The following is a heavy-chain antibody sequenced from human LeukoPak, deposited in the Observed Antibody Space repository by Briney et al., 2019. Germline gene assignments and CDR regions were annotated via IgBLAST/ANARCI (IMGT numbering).Heavy chain of an antibody. D-gene: IGHD5-18*01. V-gene: IGHV4-30-2*01. CDR1: GGSISSGGYS. CDR2: IYHSGST. CDR3: ASRGYSYGYADY. J-gene: IGHJ4*02. Sequence: SETLSLTCAVSGGSISSGGYSWSWIRQPPGKGLEWIGYIYHSGSTNYNPSLKSRVTISVDKSKNQFSLKLSSVTAADTAVYYCASRGYSYGYADYWGQGTLVTVSS.